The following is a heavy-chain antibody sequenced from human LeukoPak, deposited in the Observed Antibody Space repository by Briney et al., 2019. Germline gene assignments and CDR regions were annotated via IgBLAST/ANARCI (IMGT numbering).Heavy chain of an antibody. CDR1: GYTFTGYY. V-gene: IGHV1-2*04. CDR2: INPNSGGT. CDR3: ARDRQCSSTSCYSYGMDV. D-gene: IGHD2-2*02. J-gene: IGHJ6*02. Sequence: ASVKVSCKASGYTFTGYYMHWVRQAPGQGLEWMGWINPNSGGTNYAQKFQGWVTMTRDTSISTAYMELSRLRSDDTAVYYCARDRQCSSTSCYSYGMDVWGQGTTVTVSS.